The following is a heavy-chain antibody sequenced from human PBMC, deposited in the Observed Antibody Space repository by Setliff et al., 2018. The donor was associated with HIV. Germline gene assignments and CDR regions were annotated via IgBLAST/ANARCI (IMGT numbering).Heavy chain of an antibody. CDR3: ARELLRSWDGSENSYKPYYFDY. CDR1: GDSITHYY. D-gene: IGHD3-10*01. Sequence: SETLSLTCSVSGDSITHYYWNWIRQPPGKGLEWIGNIFDSENNNYNPSLKSRVSMSVDTSKNQFSLKLSSVTAADTAVYYCARELLRSWDGSENSYKPYYFDYWGQGTLVTVSS. J-gene: IGHJ4*02. V-gene: IGHV4-59*12. CDR2: IFDSENN.